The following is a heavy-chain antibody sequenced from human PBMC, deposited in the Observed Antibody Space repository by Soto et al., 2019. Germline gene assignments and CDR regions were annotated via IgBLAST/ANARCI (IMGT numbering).Heavy chain of an antibody. V-gene: IGHV4-31*03. Sequence: SETVSLTCTVSGGSISIGGYYLSWIRQHPGKGLEWIGHIYYSGSTYYNPSLKSRVTISVDTSKNQFSLKLSSVTAADTAVYYCDRALPPHSSGSLLVVWYFDLWGRGTLVTVSS. J-gene: IGHJ2*01. CDR3: DRALPPHSSGSLLVVWYFDL. D-gene: IGHD3-22*01. CDR2: IYYSGST. CDR1: GGSISIGGYY.